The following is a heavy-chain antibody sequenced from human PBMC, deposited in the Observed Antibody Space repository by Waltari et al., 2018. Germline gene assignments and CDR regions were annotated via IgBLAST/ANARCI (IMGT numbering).Heavy chain of an antibody. J-gene: IGHJ4*02. Sequence: QLWESGGDSVQPGGSLRLSCAASGFCFSSFSINWIRQPSGKGLEWVSSISKSGRVTEYADSVKGRFTFSRDNANNSVYLQMNSLRVEDTAVYYCNVELAEAGNWGQGTLVTVSP. V-gene: IGHV3-48*04. CDR1: GFCFSSFS. CDR3: NVELAEAGN. D-gene: IGHD6-13*01. CDR2: ISKSGRVT.